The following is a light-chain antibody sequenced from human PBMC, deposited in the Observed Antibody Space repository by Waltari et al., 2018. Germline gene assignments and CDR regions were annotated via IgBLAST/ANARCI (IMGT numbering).Light chain of an antibody. CDR2: AAS. CDR1: QSICRY. Sequence: DIQITHFPSSLSASVGDSITITCRASQSICRYLNWYQQKSGKAPDLLIYAASRLPSGVPYRFSGSGSGTDFTLSINNLQPEDFATYFCQQGSSTPFTFGQGTKLEIK. J-gene: IGKJ2*01. CDR3: QQGSSTPFT. V-gene: IGKV1-39*01.